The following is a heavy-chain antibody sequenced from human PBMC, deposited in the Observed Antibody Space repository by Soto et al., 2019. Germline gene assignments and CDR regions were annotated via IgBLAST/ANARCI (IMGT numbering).Heavy chain of an antibody. D-gene: IGHD5-18*01. J-gene: IGHJ4*02. V-gene: IGHV1-69*02. CDR3: ANRGYSYGFVIY. CDR2: IIPMLGIA. CDR1: GGTFSSYT. Sequence: QVQLVQSGAEVKKHGSSVKVSCKASGGTFSSYTFSWVREAPGQGLEWMGRIIPMLGIANYAQKFQGRVTITADKSTSTAYMELSSLRSEDTAVYYCANRGYSYGFVIYWGQGTLVTVSS.